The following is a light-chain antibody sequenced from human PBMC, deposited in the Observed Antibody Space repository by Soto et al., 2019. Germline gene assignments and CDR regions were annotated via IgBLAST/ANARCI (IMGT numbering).Light chain of an antibody. V-gene: IGLV2-18*02. CDR3: SAYTSTSTYV. CDR1: SSEVGSNSR. J-gene: IGLJ1*01. CDR2: DVS. Sequence: QSALTQPPSVSGSPGQSVPISCTGTSSEVGSNSRISWYQQPPGTAPKLLIYDVSNRPSGVPYRFSGSKSCHTSSLSISGLHVEDEADYYCSAYTSTSTYVFGTGTKVTVL.